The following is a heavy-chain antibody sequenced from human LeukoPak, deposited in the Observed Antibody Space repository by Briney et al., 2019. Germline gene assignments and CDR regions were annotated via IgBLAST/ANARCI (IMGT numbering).Heavy chain of an antibody. D-gene: IGHD5-24*01. Sequence: TYYADSLKGRFTISRDNSKNTLHLQMNSLRAEDTAVYYCARDLEMAAITSDYWGQGAVDPVFS. J-gene: IGHJ4*02. CDR2: T. CDR3: ARDLEMAAITSDY. V-gene: IGHV3-53*01.